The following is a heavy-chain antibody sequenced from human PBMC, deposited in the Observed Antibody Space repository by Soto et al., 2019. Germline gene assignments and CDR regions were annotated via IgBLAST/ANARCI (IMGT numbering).Heavy chain of an antibody. Sequence: SSGTPSPPRTVFCGSLNSYYWSWVRQPPGKGLEWIGYIYYSGSTNYNPSLKSRVTISVDTSKNQFSLKLSSVTAADTAVYYCARRYGPGFDYWGQGTLVTVSS. CDR2: IYYSGST. J-gene: IGHJ4*02. CDR3: ARRYGPGFDY. CDR1: CGSLNSYY. V-gene: IGHV4-59*08. D-gene: IGHD4-17*01.